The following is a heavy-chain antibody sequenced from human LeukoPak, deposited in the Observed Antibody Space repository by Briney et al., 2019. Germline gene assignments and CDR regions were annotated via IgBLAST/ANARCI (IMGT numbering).Heavy chain of an antibody. Sequence: ASVKVSCKASGYAFTGYHMHWVRQAPGQGLEWMGRINPNSGDTNYAQKFQGRVAMTRDTSISTAFMELTRLRSDDTAVYYCARDYCSSTSCLFDYWGQGTLVAVSS. CDR1: GYAFTGYH. V-gene: IGHV1-2*06. J-gene: IGHJ4*02. CDR3: ARDYCSSTSCLFDY. CDR2: INPNSGDT. D-gene: IGHD2-2*01.